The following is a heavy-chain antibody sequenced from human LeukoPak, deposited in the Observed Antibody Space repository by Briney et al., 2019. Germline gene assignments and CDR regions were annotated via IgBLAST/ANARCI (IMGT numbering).Heavy chain of an antibody. V-gene: IGHV3-30*04. D-gene: IGHD6-13*01. J-gene: IGHJ4*02. Sequence: GRSLRLSCAASGFTFSSYAMHWVRQAPGMGLEWVALMSYDVITKNYADSVKGRFTISRDNSKNTLYLQMNSLRVEDTAVYYCAREGRYSSSWYEEVDYWGQGTPVTVSS. CDR1: GFTFSSYA. CDR3: AREGRYSSSWYEEVDY. CDR2: MSYDVITK.